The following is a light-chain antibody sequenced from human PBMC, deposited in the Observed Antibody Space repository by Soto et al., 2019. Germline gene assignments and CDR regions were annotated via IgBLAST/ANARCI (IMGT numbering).Light chain of an antibody. CDR2: EVS. J-gene: IGLJ3*02. Sequence: QSALTQPRSVSGSPGQSVTISCTGTSSDVGGYNYVSWYQQHPGKAPKLMIYEVSNRPSGVSNRFSGSKSGNTASLTISGLQAEDEADYYCQSYDSSLSGWVFGGGTKLTVL. CDR3: QSYDSSLSGWV. CDR1: SSDVGGYNY. V-gene: IGLV2-11*01.